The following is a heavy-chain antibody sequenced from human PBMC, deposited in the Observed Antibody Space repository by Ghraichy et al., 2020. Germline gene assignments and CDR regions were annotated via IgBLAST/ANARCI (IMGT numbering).Heavy chain of an antibody. V-gene: IGHV3-30*04. J-gene: IGHJ4*02. CDR2: FSSDGRTT. Sequence: GGSLRLSCAASGFTFSSSVMHWVRQAPGKGLEWLATFSSDGRTTFYADSIKGRFTISRDTSKNTLYLQMNSLRAEDTAIFYCAIETVTAGSYFDYWGQGTLLTVSS. CDR1: GFTFSSSV. CDR3: AIETVTAGSYFDY. D-gene: IGHD2-21*02.